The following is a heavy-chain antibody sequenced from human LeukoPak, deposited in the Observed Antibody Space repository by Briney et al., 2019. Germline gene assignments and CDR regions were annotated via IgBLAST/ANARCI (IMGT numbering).Heavy chain of an antibody. V-gene: IGHV3-53*01. CDR3: ARARGYGDYVDY. J-gene: IGHJ4*02. CDR1: GFTVSSNY. CDR2: LYSGGST. Sequence: PGGSLRLSCAASGFTVSSNYMSWVREAPGKGLVGGSVLYSGGSTYYADSVQGRFTISRDNSKNTLYLQMNSLRAEDTAVYYCARARGYGDYVDYWGQGTLVTVSS. D-gene: IGHD4-17*01.